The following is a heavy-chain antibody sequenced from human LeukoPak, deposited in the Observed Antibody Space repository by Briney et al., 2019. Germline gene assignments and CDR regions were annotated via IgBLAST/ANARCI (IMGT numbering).Heavy chain of an antibody. CDR2: IYYSGST. V-gene: IGHV4-59*01. J-gene: IGHJ3*02. CDR3: VRDSLQLDVWWDDTFDS. CDR1: GGSISRYY. D-gene: IGHD1-1*01. Sequence: SETLSLTCTVSGGSISRYYWSWVRQPPGKGLEWIGHIYYSGSTNYNPSLRGRVTISVDTSKNQFSLKLSSVTAADTAVYYCVRDSLQLDVWWDDTFDSWGQGTVVTVSS.